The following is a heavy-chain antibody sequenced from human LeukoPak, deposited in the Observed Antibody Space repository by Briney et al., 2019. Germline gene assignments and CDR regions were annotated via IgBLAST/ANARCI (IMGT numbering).Heavy chain of an antibody. CDR3: ARGGYYVLDAFDI. D-gene: IGHD3-10*02. Sequence: PSETLSLTCSVSGGSITGYSWSWIRQTPGKGLEWIGYIYYNGDTHYNPSLNSRLSMSVDTPNKQFSLNLRSVTAADTAVYYCARGGYYVLDAFDIWGQGTMVTVSS. CDR2: IYYNGDT. V-gene: IGHV4-59*01. J-gene: IGHJ3*02. CDR1: GGSITGYS.